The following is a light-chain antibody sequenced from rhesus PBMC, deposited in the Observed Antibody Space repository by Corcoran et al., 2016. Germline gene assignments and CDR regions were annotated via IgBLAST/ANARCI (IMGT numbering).Light chain of an antibody. Sequence: DIQMTQSPSFLSASVGDTVTIIFRASKGISSYLNWFQPKPGKAPNLLVYDASRLESGVPSRFSGNGSGTDFTLTISSLQPDDFAAYYCLRHNSYPLAFGGGTKVEIK. J-gene: IGKJ4*01. CDR3: LRHNSYPLA. V-gene: IGKV1-28*03. CDR2: DAS. CDR1: KGISSY.